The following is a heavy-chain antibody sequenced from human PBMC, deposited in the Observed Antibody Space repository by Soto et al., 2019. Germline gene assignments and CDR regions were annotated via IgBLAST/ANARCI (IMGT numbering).Heavy chain of an antibody. Sequence: PGGSLRLSCAASGFTFSSYAMSWVRQAPGKGLGWVSALSGNGGSTYYADSVKGRLTISRNNLNNALYLRMNSRRAEDTAVYPCARDQATDYGVVIRGSSLDVWGQGTTVTVSS. CDR3: ARDQATDYGVVIRGSSLDV. D-gene: IGHD3-3*01. V-gene: IGHV3-23*01. J-gene: IGHJ6*02. CDR2: LSGNGGST. CDR1: GFTFSSYA.